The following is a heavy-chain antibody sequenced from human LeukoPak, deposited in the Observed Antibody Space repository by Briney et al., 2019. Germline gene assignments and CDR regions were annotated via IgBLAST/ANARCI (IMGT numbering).Heavy chain of an antibody. D-gene: IGHD3-9*01. CDR3: ASLPELRYFDWTRDY. Sequence: SVKVSCKASGYTFTGYYMHWVRQAPGQGLEWMGRIIPIFGTANYAQKFQGRVTITTDESTSTAYMELSSLRSEDTAVYYCASLPELRYFDWTRDYWGQGTLVTVSS. J-gene: IGHJ4*02. V-gene: IGHV1-69*05. CDR1: GYTFTGYY. CDR2: IIPIFGTA.